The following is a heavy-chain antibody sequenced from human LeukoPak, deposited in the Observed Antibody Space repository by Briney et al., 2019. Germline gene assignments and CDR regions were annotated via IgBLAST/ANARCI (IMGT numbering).Heavy chain of an antibody. J-gene: IGHJ4*02. CDR2: IYHSGST. CDR1: GGSISSYY. Sequence: SETLSLTCTVSGGSISSYYCSWIRQPPGKGLEWIGYIYHSGSTHYNPSLKSRVTISVDRSKNQFSLKVSSVTAADTAVYYCARDPRDSGSSYFDYWGQGTLVTVSS. V-gene: IGHV4-59*12. D-gene: IGHD3-10*01. CDR3: ARDPRDSGSSYFDY.